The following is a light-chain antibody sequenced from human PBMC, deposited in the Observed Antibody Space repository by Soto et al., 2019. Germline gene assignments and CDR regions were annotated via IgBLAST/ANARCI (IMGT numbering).Light chain of an antibody. Sequence: DIVMTQSTESLAVSLGERATINCKSSQSVLYRSNNKNYLAWYQQKPGQPPKLLIYWASTRESGVPDRFSGSGSGTDFTLTISSLQAEDVAVYYCQQYHNWPPITFGQGTRLEIK. V-gene: IGKV4-1*01. J-gene: IGKJ5*01. CDR2: WAS. CDR1: QSVLYRSNNKNY. CDR3: QQYHNWPPIT.